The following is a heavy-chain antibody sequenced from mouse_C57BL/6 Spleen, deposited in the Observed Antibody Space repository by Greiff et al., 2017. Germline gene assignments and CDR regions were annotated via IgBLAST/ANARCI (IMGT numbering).Heavy chain of an antibody. CDR3: ARKGNYALDY. CDR1: GYTFTSYD. J-gene: IGHJ2*01. CDR2: IYPRDGST. Sequence: QVQLQQSGPELVKPGASVKLSCKASGYTFTSYDINWVKQRPGQGLEWIGWIYPRDGSTTYNEKFKGKATLTVDTSSSTAYMEPHSLTSEDSAVYFCARKGNYALDYWGQGTTLTVSS. V-gene: IGHV1-85*01. D-gene: IGHD2-1*01.